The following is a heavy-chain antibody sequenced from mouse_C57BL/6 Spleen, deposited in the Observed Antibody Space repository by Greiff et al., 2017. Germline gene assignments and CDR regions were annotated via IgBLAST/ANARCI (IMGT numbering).Heavy chain of an antibody. J-gene: IGHJ2*01. V-gene: IGHV1-36*01. CDR3: AREDYYGSSYFDY. CDR1: GFTFTDYY. Sequence: VQLKQSGPVLVKPGPSVKISCKASGFTFTDYYMHWVKQSHGKSLEWIGLVYPYNGGPSYNQKFKGKATLTVDTSSSTAYMELNSLTSEDSAVYYCAREDYYGSSYFDYWGQGTTLTVSS. D-gene: IGHD1-1*01. CDR2: VYPYNGGP.